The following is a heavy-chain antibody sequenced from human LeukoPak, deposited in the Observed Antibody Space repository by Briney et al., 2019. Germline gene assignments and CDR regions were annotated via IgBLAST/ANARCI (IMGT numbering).Heavy chain of an antibody. CDR2: IWYDGSNK. CDR1: GFTFSNYG. V-gene: IGHV3-33*01. D-gene: IGHD1-14*01. Sequence: GGSLRLSCAASGFTFSNYGMHWVRQAPGKGLEWVAAIWYDGSNKYYGDSVKGRFTIPRDNSKNTLYLQMNSLRADDTAVYYCARDPSDDPTGDYWGQGTLVTVSS. J-gene: IGHJ4*02. CDR3: ARDPSDDPTGDY.